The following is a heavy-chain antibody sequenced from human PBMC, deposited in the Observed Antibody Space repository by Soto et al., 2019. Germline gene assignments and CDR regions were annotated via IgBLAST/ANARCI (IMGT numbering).Heavy chain of an antibody. J-gene: IGHJ6*02. CDR1: GFTFSSYS. CDR3: AREGRARGVLLDHYYYGMDV. D-gene: IGHD3-10*01. V-gene: IGHV3-21*01. CDR2: ISSSGSTI. Sequence: EVQLVESGGGLVKPGGSLRLSCAASGFTFSSYSMNWVRQAPGKGLEWVSSISSSGSTIYYADSVKGRFTISRDNAKNSPYLQMNSLRAEDTGVYYCAREGRARGVLLDHYYYGMDVWGQGTTVTVSS.